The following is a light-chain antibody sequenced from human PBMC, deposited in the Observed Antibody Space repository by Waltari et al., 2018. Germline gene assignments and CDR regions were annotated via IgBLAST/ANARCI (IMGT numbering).Light chain of an antibody. CDR2: GAS. Sequence: DIQLTQSPSFLSESVGDRVTITCRASQGIRSYLAWYQQKPGKAPKLLIYGASYLQNGVPSRFSGSGFGTEFTLTIRSLQPEDVATYYCQQVITYPRTFGGGTKVEIK. J-gene: IGKJ4*01. CDR1: QGIRSY. CDR3: QQVITYPRT. V-gene: IGKV1-9*01.